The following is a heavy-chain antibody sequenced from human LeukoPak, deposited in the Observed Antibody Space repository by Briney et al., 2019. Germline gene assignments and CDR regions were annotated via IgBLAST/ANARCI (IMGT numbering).Heavy chain of an antibody. D-gene: IGHD3-3*01. CDR3: ARGYDFWSGYPFRYYYYGMDV. CDR2: INHSGST. CDR1: GGSFSGYY. Sequence: PSETLSLTCAVYGGSFSGYYWSWIRQPPGKGLEWIGEINHSGSTNYNPSLKSRVTISVDTSKNQFSLKLSSVTAADRAVYYCARGYDFWSGYPFRYYYYGMDVWGQGTTVTVSS. V-gene: IGHV4-34*01. J-gene: IGHJ6*02.